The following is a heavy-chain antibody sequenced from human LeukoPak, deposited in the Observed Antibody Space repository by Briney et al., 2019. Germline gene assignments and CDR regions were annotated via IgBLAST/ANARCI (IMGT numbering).Heavy chain of an antibody. Sequence: PSETLSLTCTVSGGSISSGDYYWSWIRQPPGKGLEWIGYIYYSGSTYYNPSLKSRVTISVDTSKNQFSLKLSSATAADTAVYYCARFGKLSLWFDPWGQGTLVTVSS. D-gene: IGHD3-10*01. CDR1: GGSISSGDYY. CDR2: IYYSGST. CDR3: ARFGKLSLWFDP. V-gene: IGHV4-30-4*01. J-gene: IGHJ5*02.